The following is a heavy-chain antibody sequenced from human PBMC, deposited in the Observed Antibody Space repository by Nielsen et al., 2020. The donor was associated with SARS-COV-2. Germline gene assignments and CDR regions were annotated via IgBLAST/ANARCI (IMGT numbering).Heavy chain of an antibody. V-gene: IGHV3-23*01. J-gene: IGHJ4*02. CDR1: GFTFNNYA. CDR3: ARARGGYYSAPFDY. Sequence: GGSLRLSCAASGFTFNNYAMSWVRQAPGKGLEWVSAISGSGGTTYYADSVKGRFTISSDNSKNTLYLQMNSLRAEDTAVYYCARARGGYYSAPFDYWGQGTLVTVSS. D-gene: IGHD3-22*01. CDR2: ISGSGGTT.